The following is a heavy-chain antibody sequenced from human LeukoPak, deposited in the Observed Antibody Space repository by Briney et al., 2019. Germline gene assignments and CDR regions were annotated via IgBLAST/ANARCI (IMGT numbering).Heavy chain of an antibody. CDR3: ASGSSDAYYYYYYYHMDV. D-gene: IGHD3-16*01. CDR2: IYHSGST. CDR1: GYSISSGYY. Sequence: SGTLSLTCTVSGYSISSGYYWGWIRQPPGKGLEWIGSIYHSGSTYYNPSLKSRVTISVDTSKNQFSLKLTSVTAADTAVYYCASGSSDAYYYYYYYHMDVWGKGTTVTVSS. V-gene: IGHV4-38-2*02. J-gene: IGHJ6*03.